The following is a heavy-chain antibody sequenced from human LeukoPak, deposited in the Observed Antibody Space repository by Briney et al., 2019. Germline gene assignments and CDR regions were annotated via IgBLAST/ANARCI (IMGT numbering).Heavy chain of an antibody. CDR2: IYYSGST. CDR3: ARHSYYDSSGYRFDY. D-gene: IGHD3-22*01. J-gene: IGHJ4*02. CDR1: GGSTSSYY. V-gene: IGHV4-59*08. Sequence: SETLSLTCTVSGGSTSSYYWSWIRQPPGKRLEWVGYIYYSGSTNYNPSLKSRVTISVDTSKNQFSLKLSSVTAADTAVYYCARHSYYDSSGYRFDYWGQGTLVTVSS.